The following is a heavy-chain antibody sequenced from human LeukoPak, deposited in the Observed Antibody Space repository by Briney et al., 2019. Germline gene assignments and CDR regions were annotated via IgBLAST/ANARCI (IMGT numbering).Heavy chain of an antibody. J-gene: IGHJ6*02. Sequence: PGGSLRLSCAASGFTFSSYAMSWVRQAPGKGLEWVSAISGSGGSTYYADSVKGRFTISRDNSKNTLYLQMNSLRAEDTAVYYCARWRYYYYGMDVWGQGTTVTVSS. D-gene: IGHD2-15*01. CDR2: ISGSGGST. V-gene: IGHV3-23*01. CDR1: GFTFSSYA. CDR3: ARWRYYYYGMDV.